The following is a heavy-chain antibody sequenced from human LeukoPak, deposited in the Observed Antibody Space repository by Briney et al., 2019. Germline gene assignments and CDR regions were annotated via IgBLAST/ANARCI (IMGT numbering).Heavy chain of an antibody. Sequence: PSETLFLTCTVSGGSISSGDYYWSWIRQPPGKGLEWIGYIYNNGRTYYNPSLKSRVTISVDTSKNLFSLKVSSVTAADAAVYYCARGRSSSWSSFDYWGQGTLVTVSS. CDR2: IYNNGRT. D-gene: IGHD6-13*01. V-gene: IGHV4-30-4*01. CDR1: GGSISSGDYY. CDR3: ARGRSSSWSSFDY. J-gene: IGHJ4*02.